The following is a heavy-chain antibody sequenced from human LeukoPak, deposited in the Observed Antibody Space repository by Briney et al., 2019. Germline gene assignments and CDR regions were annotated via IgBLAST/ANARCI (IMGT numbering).Heavy chain of an antibody. CDR3: ARARSYSGSLYFDY. J-gene: IGHJ4*02. CDR2: INHNGST. V-gene: IGHV4-34*01. Sequence: SETLSLTCAVYGGSFSGYYWSWIRQPPGKGLEWIGEINHNGSTNYNPSLKSRVTISVDTSKNQFSLKLSSVTAADTAVYYCARARSYSGSLYFDYWGQGTLVTVSS. CDR1: GGSFSGYY. D-gene: IGHD1-26*01.